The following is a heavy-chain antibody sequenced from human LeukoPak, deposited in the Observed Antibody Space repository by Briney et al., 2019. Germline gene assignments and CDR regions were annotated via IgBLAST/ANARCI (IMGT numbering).Heavy chain of an antibody. CDR2: IIPIFGTA. D-gene: IGHD6-13*01. V-gene: IGHV1-69*13. CDR1: GYTFTSYG. Sequence: GASVKVSCKASGYTFTSYGISWVRQAPGQGLEWMGGIIPIFGTANYAQKFQGRVTITADEPTSTAYMELSSLRSEDTAVYYCARAPQLVEVVWFDPWGQGTLVTVSS. J-gene: IGHJ5*02. CDR3: ARAPQLVEVVWFDP.